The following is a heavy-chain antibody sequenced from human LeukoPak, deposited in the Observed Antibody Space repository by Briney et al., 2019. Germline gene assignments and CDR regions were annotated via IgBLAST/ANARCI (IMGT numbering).Heavy chain of an antibody. D-gene: IGHD3-22*01. CDR3: VSTMTFDY. V-gene: IGHV3-7*01. CDR2: IKQDGSET. J-gene: IGHJ4*02. Sequence: PGGSLRLSCAVSGFTLSNYWMSWVRQAPGKGLEGVANIKQDGSETYYVDSVKGRFTISRDNAKSSVYLQMNSLRVEDTAVYFCVSTMTFDYWGQGTLVTVSS. CDR1: GFTLSNYW.